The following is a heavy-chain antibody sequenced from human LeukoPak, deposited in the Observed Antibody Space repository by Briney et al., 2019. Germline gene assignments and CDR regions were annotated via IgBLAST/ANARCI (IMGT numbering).Heavy chain of an antibody. J-gene: IGHJ6*04. V-gene: IGHV3-15*01. Sequence: GGSLRLSCVSSGFTIGTAWMSWVRQAPGKGLEWLGHIKSEGEGATTDYAAPAKGRFAISRDDSKSMIYLQMSSLKIDDTAIYYCIAHFPYFYGFDVWGKGTTVTVSS. CDR2: IKSEGEGATT. D-gene: IGHD3-3*02. CDR3: IAHFPYFYGFDV. CDR1: GFTIGTAW.